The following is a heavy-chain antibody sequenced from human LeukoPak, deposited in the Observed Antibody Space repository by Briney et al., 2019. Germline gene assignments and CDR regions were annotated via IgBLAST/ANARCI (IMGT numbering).Heavy chain of an antibody. Sequence: PGGSLRLPCAASGFTFNTFAMSWGRQAPGKGLEWVSAMRGSGDISHYADAVKGRFTISRDNSKNPIYLQMNSLRADATAVYYCAKGTLQQFDYWGQGPLVTVSS. D-gene: IGHD1-1*01. CDR1: GFTFNTFA. CDR2: MRGSGDIS. V-gene: IGHV3-23*01. CDR3: AKGTLQQFDY. J-gene: IGHJ4*02.